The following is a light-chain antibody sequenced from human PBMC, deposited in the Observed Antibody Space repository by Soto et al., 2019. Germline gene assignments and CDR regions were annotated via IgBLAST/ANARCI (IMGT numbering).Light chain of an antibody. J-gene: IGLJ1*01. Sequence: SVLPQPALVSRSPGQAITISSTGTSRDVGGYNYGSWYQQHPGNAPQLMIYDVSNRPSGVSNRFSASKSGNTASLTISGLQPEDEADYYCSSYTSSSTPYVFGTGTKVTVL. CDR2: DVS. CDR1: SRDVGGYNY. CDR3: SSYTSSSTPYV. V-gene: IGLV2-14*01.